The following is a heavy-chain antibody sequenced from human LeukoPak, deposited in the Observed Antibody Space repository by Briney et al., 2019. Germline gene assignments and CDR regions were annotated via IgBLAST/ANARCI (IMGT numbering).Heavy chain of an antibody. V-gene: IGHV3-21*01. CDR3: ARVTPDYGYDDY. Sequence: PGGSLRLSCAASGFTFSSYSMNWVRQAPGKGLEWVSSISSSSSYIYYADSVKGRFTISRDNAKNSLYLQMNSLRAEDTAVYYCARVTPDYGYDDYWGQGTLVTVSS. CDR2: ISSSSSYI. CDR1: GFTFSSYS. D-gene: IGHD4-17*01. J-gene: IGHJ4*02.